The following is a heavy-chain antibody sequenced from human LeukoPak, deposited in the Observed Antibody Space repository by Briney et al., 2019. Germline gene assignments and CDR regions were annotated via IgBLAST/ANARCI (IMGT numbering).Heavy chain of an antibody. Sequence: SETLSFTCTVSGGSISSYYWSWIRQPPGKGLEWIGYIYYSGSTNYNPSLKSRVTISVDTSKNQFSLKLSSVTAADTAVYYCARVHYLGYCSSTSCYGNSIDYWGQGTLVTVSS. CDR3: ARVHYLGYCSSTSCYGNSIDY. CDR2: IYYSGST. V-gene: IGHV4-59*12. CDR1: GGSISSYY. D-gene: IGHD2-2*01. J-gene: IGHJ4*02.